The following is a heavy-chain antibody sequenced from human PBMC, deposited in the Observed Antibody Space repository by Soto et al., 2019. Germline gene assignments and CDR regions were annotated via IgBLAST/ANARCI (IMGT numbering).Heavy chain of an antibody. CDR3: ITDPYYDFWSGYHFDY. CDR2: IKNKTDGGTT. Sequence: LRLSCPASGXSFRKACMGWVRLTPGKGPEWVGRIKNKTDGGTTDYPAPVRGRFTISRDDSRSTLYLQMNSLTIEDTAVYYCITDPYYDFWSGYHFDYWGQGTLVTVSS. J-gene: IGHJ4*02. V-gene: IGHV3-15*01. CDR1: GXSFRKAC. D-gene: IGHD3-3*01.